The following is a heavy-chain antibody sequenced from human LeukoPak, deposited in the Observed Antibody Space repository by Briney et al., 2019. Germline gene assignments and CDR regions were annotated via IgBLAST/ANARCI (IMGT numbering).Heavy chain of an antibody. D-gene: IGHD4-23*01. V-gene: IGHV1-2*02. CDR1: GYTFTAYY. CDR2: INPKSGGT. Sequence: ASVKVSCKASGYTFTAYYMHWVRQAPGQGLEWMGWINPKSGGTNYPQKFQGRVTMTWDTSISTAYMELSRLRSDDTAVYYCARGIYGGNSPLVDYWGQGTLVTVSS. CDR3: ARGIYGGNSPLVDY. J-gene: IGHJ4*02.